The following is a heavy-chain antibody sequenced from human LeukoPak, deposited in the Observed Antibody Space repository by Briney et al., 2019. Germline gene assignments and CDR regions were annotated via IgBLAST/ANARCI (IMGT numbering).Heavy chain of an antibody. D-gene: IGHD5-18*01. V-gene: IGHV3-74*01. Sequence: PGGSLRLSCAASGFTFSNHWMHWVRQAPGKGLVWVSRINTDGGRTSYADSVKGRFTISRDNARNTLYLQVNSLRAEDTAVYYCARGYGYTYGGGWFDTWGQGTLVTVSS. CDR3: ARGYGYTYGGGWFDT. CDR2: INTDGGRT. CDR1: GFTFSNHW. J-gene: IGHJ5*02.